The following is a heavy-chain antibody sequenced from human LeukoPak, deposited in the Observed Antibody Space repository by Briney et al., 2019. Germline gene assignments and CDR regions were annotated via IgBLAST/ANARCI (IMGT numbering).Heavy chain of an antibody. D-gene: IGHD5-12*01. J-gene: IGHJ3*02. CDR1: GFTFSSYG. Sequence: GGSLRLSCAASGFTFSSYGMHWVRQAPGKGLEWVAFIRYDGSNKYYADSVKGRFTISRDNSKNTLYLQMNSLRAEDTAVYYCAKDDTYSGYAAGGALDIWGQGTMVTVSS. CDR3: AKDDTYSGYAAGGALDI. V-gene: IGHV3-30*02. CDR2: IRYDGSNK.